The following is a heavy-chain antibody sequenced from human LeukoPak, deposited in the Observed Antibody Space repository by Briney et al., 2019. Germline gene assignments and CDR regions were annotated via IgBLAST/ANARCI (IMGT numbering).Heavy chain of an antibody. CDR1: GGSVSSGSYY. CDR3: ADRENYCTNGVCYSDGMDV. V-gene: IGHV4-61*01. Sequence: SETLSLTCTVSGGSVSSGSYYWSWIRQPPGKGLEWIGYIYYSGSTNYNPSLKSRVTISVDTSKNQFSLKLSSVTAADTAVYYCADRENYCTNGVCYSDGMDVWGQGTTVTVSS. D-gene: IGHD2-8*01. J-gene: IGHJ6*02. CDR2: IYYSGST.